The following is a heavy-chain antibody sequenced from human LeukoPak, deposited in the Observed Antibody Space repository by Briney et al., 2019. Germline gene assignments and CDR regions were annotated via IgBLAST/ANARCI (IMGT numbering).Heavy chain of an antibody. CDR3: ARALFSYDSSAYNAFDI. CDR2: ISAYNGHT. J-gene: IGHJ3*02. CDR1: GYTFTSYG. V-gene: IGHV1-18*01. Sequence: ASVKVSCKASGYTFTSYGISWVRQAPGQGLEWMGWISAYNGHTNYARKLQGRVTITTDTSTSTAYMELRSLRSDDTAVYYCARALFSYDSSAYNAFDIWGQGTMVTVSS. D-gene: IGHD3-22*01.